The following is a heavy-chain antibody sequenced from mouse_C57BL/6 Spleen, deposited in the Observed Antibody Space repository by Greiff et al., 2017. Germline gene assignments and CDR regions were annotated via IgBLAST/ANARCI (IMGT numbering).Heavy chain of an antibody. Sequence: EVHLVESGPELVKPGASVKISCKASGYSFTDYNMNWVKQSNGKSLEWIGVINPTSGTTSYNQKFKGKATLTVDQSSCTAYMQLNSLTSEDSAVYYCARGAYYWYFDVWGTGTTVTVSS. J-gene: IGHJ1*03. V-gene: IGHV1-39*01. CDR3: ARGAYYWYFDV. D-gene: IGHD6-5*01. CDR1: GYSFTDYN. CDR2: INPTSGTT.